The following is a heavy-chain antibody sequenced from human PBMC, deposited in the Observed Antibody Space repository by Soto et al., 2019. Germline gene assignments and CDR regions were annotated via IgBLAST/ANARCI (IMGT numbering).Heavy chain of an antibody. J-gene: IGHJ4*02. V-gene: IGHV4-39*01. CDR3: ASPVTDY. Sequence: PSETLSLTCTVSGGSISSSSYYWGWIRQPPGKGLEWIGSIYYSGSTYYNPSLKSRVTISVDTSKNQFSLKLSSVTAADTAVYYCASPVTDYWGQGTLVTVSS. CDR2: IYYSGST. D-gene: IGHD2-21*02. CDR1: GGSISSSSYY.